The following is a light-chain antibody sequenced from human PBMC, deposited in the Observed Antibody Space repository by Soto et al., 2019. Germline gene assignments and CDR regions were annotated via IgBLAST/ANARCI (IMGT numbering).Light chain of an antibody. CDR1: SSDVGSYNL. CDR2: EGS. Sequence: QSSLTQPASVSGSTGQSITISCTGTSSDVGSYNLVSWYQQHPGKAPKLMIYEGSKRPSGVSNRFSGSKSGNTASLTISGLQAEDEADYYCCSYAGSSTHVLFGGGTQLTVL. J-gene: IGLJ2*01. CDR3: CSYAGSSTHVL. V-gene: IGLV2-23*01.